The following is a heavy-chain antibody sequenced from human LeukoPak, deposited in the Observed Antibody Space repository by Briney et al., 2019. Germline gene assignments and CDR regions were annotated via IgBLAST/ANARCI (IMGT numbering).Heavy chain of an antibody. D-gene: IGHD6-13*01. V-gene: IGHV3-21*01. Sequence: GVALRLSCAASGFTFSTYSMNWVRQAPGKGLEWVSFISSSSSYIYYADSVKGRFTISRDNAKNSLYLQMNSLRAEDTAVYYCARDPQGYSSSWFDYWGQGTLVTVSP. J-gene: IGHJ4*02. CDR2: ISSSSSYI. CDR3: ARDPQGYSSSWFDY. CDR1: GFTFSTYS.